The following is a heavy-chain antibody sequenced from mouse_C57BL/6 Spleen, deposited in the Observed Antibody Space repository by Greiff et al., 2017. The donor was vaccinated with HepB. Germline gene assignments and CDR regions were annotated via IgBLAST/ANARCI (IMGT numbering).Heavy chain of an antibody. CDR3: ARCPNLNYYYGTPFAY. CDR2: IHPNSGST. CDR1: GYTFTSYW. D-gene: IGHD1-1*01. J-gene: IGHJ3*01. Sequence: VQLQQPGAELVKPGASVKLSCKASGYTFTSYWMHWVKQRPGQGLEWIGMIHPNSGSTNYNEKFKSKATLTVDKSSSTAYMQLSSLTSEDSAVYYCARCPNLNYYYGTPFAYWGQGTLVTVSA. V-gene: IGHV1-64*01.